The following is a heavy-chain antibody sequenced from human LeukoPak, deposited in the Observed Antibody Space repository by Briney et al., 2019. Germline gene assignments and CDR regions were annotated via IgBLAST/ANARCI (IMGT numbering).Heavy chain of an antibody. J-gene: IGHJ4*02. Sequence: GGSLRLSCAASGFTFDDYGMSWVRHAPGKGLEWVSGINWNGGSTGYADSVKGRFTISRDNAKNSLYLQMNSLRAEDTALYYCARDAANYGDYVYSDYWGQGTLVTVSS. CDR2: INWNGGST. CDR1: GFTFDDYG. V-gene: IGHV3-20*04. D-gene: IGHD4-17*01. CDR3: ARDAANYGDYVYSDY.